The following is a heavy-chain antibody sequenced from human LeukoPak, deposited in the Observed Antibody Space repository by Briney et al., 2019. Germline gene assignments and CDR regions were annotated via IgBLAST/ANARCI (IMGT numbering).Heavy chain of an antibody. CDR2: LYLNDDK. CDR3: ANEGRRYQLPYYYDYYMDV. CDR1: GFSLSTSGVG. Sequence: SGPTLVNPTQTLTLTCTFSGFSLSTSGVGVGWIRQPPVKALERLALLYLNDDKRYSPSLKSSLTITKDTSKNQVVLTMTNMDPVDTATYYCANEGRRYQLPYYYDYYMDVWGKGTTVTVSS. J-gene: IGHJ6*03. V-gene: IGHV2-5*01. D-gene: IGHD2-2*01.